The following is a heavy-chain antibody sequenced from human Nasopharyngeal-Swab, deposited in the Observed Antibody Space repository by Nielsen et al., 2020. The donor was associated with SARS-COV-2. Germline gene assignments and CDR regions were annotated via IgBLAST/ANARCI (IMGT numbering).Heavy chain of an antibody. CDR3: ASSPSRGWYEYHLDN. J-gene: IGHJ4*02. D-gene: IGHD6-19*01. CDR2: IYGGDST. Sequence: WGGQCPWNGLEWVSVIYGGDSTYYADSVRGRFTVTRHISENTLYLQMNSLRAEDTAVYYCASSPSRGWYEYHLDNWGQGTLVTVSS. V-gene: IGHV3-53*04.